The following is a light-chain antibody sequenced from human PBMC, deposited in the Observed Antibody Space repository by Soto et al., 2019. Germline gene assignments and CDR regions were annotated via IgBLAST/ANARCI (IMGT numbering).Light chain of an antibody. CDR1: QSVSSY. Sequence: ESVLTQSPGTLSFSPGEGATLSCRASQSVSSYLAWYQQKPGQAPRLLIYGASNRATGIPDRFSGSGSGTDFTLTISRLEPEDFAVYYCQQYGSSSTFGQGTRLE. J-gene: IGKJ5*01. CDR2: GAS. V-gene: IGKV3-20*01. CDR3: QQYGSSST.